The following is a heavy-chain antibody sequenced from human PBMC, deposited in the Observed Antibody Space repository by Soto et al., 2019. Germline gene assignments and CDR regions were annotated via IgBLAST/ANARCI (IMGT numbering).Heavy chain of an antibody. J-gene: IGHJ4*02. CDR2: INHSGST. CDR1: GGSFSGYY. V-gene: IGHV4-34*01. Sequence: QVQLQQWGAGLLKPSETLSLTCAVYGGSFSGYYWSWIRQPPGKGLEWIGEINHSGSTNYNPSLKSRVTISVDTSKNQFSLNLSSVTAADTAVYYCASNSALTTADYWGQGTLVTVSS. D-gene: IGHD4-4*01. CDR3: ASNSALTTADY.